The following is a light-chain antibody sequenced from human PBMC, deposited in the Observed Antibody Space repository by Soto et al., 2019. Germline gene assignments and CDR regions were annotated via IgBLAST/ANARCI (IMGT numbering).Light chain of an antibody. Sequence: IFMTQSPATLSVSPGGRATLSCRASEDVSSKLAWYQQKPGLPPRLVIYDASTRATGIPGRFSGSGSGKDFTLTISGLQSEDFAIYYCLQYDTWPPGTFGQGTKVE. J-gene: IGKJ1*01. CDR3: LQYDTWPPGT. CDR2: DAS. CDR1: EDVSSK. V-gene: IGKV3-15*01.